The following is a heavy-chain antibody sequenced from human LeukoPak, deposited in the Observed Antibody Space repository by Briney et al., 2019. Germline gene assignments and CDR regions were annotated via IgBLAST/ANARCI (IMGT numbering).Heavy chain of an antibody. D-gene: IGHD3-22*01. Sequence: GESLNISCKGAGYSFTSYWIGWVRQMPGKGLEWMGIIYPGDSDTRYSPSFQGQVTISADKSISTAYLQWSSPKASDTAMYYCARGWYYDSSGYYYSSAEYFQHWGQGTLVTVSS. J-gene: IGHJ1*01. CDR1: GYSFTSYW. V-gene: IGHV5-51*01. CDR2: IYPGDSDT. CDR3: ARGWYYDSSGYYYSSAEYFQH.